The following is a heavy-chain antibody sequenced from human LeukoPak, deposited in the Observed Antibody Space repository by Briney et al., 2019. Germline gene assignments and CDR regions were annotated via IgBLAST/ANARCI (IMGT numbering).Heavy chain of an antibody. D-gene: IGHD5-18*01. CDR3: ARTTEGGYTYGYFYYYMDV. V-gene: IGHV4-34*01. CDR1: GGSFSGYY. Sequence: SETLSLTCAVYGGSFSGYYWSWIRQPPGKGLEWIGEIDHSGSTNYNPSLKSRVTISVDTSKNQFSLKLSSVTAADTAVYYCARTTEGGYTYGYFYYYMDVWGKGTTVTISS. J-gene: IGHJ6*03. CDR2: IDHSGST.